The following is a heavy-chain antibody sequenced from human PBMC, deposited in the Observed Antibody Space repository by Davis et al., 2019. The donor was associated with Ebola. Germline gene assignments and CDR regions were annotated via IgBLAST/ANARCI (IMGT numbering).Heavy chain of an antibody. J-gene: IGHJ4*02. CDR1: GGSFSGYY. V-gene: IGHV4-34*01. CDR3: ARGSVIGSTSWYYNY. D-gene: IGHD2-2*01. CDR2: INHSGGT. Sequence: MPSETLSLTCAVSGGSFSGYYWSWIRQPPGKGLEWIGDINHSGGTNYNPSLKSRATISGDTSKNQFSLKVYSVTAADTAVYYCARGSVIGSTSWYYNYWGQGTLVTVSS.